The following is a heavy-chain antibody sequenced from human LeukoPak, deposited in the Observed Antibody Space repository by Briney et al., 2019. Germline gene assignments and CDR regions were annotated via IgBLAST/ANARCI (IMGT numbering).Heavy chain of an antibody. CDR3: ARANYGDYEGWFQPDVYGMDV. J-gene: IGHJ6*02. CDR1: GYTFTSYY. D-gene: IGHD4-17*01. V-gene: IGHV1-46*01. Sequence: ASVKVSWKASGYTFTSYYMHWVRQAPGQGLEWMGIINPSGGSTSYAQKFQGRVTMTRDTSTSTVYMELSSLRSEDTAVYYCARANYGDYEGWFQPDVYGMDVWGQGTTVTVSS. CDR2: INPSGGST.